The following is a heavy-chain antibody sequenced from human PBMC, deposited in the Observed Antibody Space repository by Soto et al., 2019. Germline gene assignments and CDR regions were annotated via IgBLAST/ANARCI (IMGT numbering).Heavy chain of an antibody. CDR1: GYSFTSYW. CDR3: ARRRPRIVSYYYYYGMGV. CDR2: IDPSDSYT. V-gene: IGHV5-10-1*01. Sequence: GESLKISCKGSGYSFTSYWISWVRQMPGKGLEWMGRIDPSDSYTNYSPSFQGHVTISADKSISTAYLQLSSLNASDTAMYYCARRRPRIVSYYYYYGMGVWGQGTTVTVSS. D-gene: IGHD1-26*01. J-gene: IGHJ6*02.